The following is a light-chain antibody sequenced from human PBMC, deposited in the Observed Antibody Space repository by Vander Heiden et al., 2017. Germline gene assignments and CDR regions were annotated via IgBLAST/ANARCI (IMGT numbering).Light chain of an antibody. Sequence: DIVLTQSPAPLPLSPGVRATLTCSASQNVSSYLAWYQQKPGQAPRLLIYDASNRATGIPARFSGSGSGTDFTLTISSLEPEDVAVYYCQQRSNWPLTFGGGTKVEIK. V-gene: IGKV3-11*01. CDR2: DAS. CDR3: QQRSNWPLT. CDR1: QNVSSY. J-gene: IGKJ4*02.